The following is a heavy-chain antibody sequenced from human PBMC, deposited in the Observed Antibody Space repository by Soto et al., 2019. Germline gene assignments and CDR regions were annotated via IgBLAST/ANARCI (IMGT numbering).Heavy chain of an antibody. CDR1: GASIYNGGYF. CDR2: IHNSASP. Sequence: QVQLQESGPGLVRPSQTLSLTCSVSGASIYNGGYFWSWIRQSPGKGLECIGHIHNSASPYNNPSLHTPVHVTADASMTQFSLALNSVADADTAMYFYARGSTTGKVDSWGQGILVTVSS. CDR3: ARGSTTGKVDS. V-gene: IGHV4-30-4*01. J-gene: IGHJ4*02.